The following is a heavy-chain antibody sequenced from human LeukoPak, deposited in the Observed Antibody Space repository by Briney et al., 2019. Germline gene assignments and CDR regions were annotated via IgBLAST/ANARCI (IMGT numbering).Heavy chain of an antibody. CDR1: GYNFPTYW. CDR3: ARHRKDIGFDS. CDR2: IYPDDSDT. J-gene: IGHJ4*02. V-gene: IGHV5-51*01. D-gene: IGHD2-15*01. Sequence: GESLKISCKASGYNFPTYWIGWVRQMPGKGLEWMAIIYPDDSDTRYSPSFQGQVTISADKSISTAYLQWSSLKASDTALYYCARHRKDIGFDSWGQGTLVTVSS.